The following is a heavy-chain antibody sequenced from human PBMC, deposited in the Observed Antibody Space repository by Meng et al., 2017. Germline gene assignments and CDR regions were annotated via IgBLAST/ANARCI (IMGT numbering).Heavy chain of an antibody. J-gene: IGHJ5*02. CDR3: ARNLDYYDSSGSSSKTGFDP. Sequence: ASVKVSCKASGYTFTSYDINWVRQATGQGLEWMGWMNPNSGNTGYAQKFQGRVTITRNTSISTAYMELSSLRSEDTAVDYCARNLDYYDSSGSSSKTGFDPWGQGTLVTVSS. CDR2: MNPNSGNT. CDR1: GYTFTSYD. D-gene: IGHD3-22*01. V-gene: IGHV1-8*03.